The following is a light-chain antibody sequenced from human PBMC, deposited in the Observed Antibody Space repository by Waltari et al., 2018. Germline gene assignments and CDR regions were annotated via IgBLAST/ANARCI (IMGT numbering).Light chain of an antibody. V-gene: IGKV3-20*01. CDR3: QQHGTLPAT. CDR2: RAS. Sequence: EIVLTQSPGTASLSPGERVTLSCRASQTVGSSSLAWYQQKPGQAPRLVIYRASRRATGFPDRLSGSGSGTEFSLTISRLEPEDFAVYYCQQHGTLPATFGQGTKVEIK. CDR1: QTVGSSS. J-gene: IGKJ1*01.